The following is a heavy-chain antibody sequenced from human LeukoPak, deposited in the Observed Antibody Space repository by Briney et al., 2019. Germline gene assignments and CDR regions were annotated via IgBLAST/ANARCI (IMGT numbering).Heavy chain of an antibody. D-gene: IGHD6-19*01. Sequence: ASVKVSCKTSGYTFTGYHMHWVRQAPGQGLEWMGWIIPNSGGTNYAQKFQGRVTMTRDTSLNTAYMEPNGLRSDDTAVYYCARGRTGSGWYFDYWGQGTLVTVSS. CDR1: GYTFTGYH. CDR3: ARGRTGSGWYFDY. J-gene: IGHJ4*02. CDR2: IIPNSGGT. V-gene: IGHV1-2*02.